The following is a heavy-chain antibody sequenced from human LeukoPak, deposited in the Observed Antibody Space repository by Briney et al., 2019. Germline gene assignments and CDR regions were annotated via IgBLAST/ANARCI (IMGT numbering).Heavy chain of an antibody. V-gene: IGHV3-30-3*01. CDR2: ISYDGSNK. CDR3: ARMGAIPLDY. D-gene: IGHD1-26*01. J-gene: IGHJ4*02. CDR1: GFTFSSYA. Sequence: PGRSLRLSCAASGFTFSSYAMHWVRQAPGKGLEWVAVISYDGSNKYYADSVKGRFIISRDNSKNTLYLQMNSLRAEDTAVYYCARMGAIPLDYWGQGTLVTVSS.